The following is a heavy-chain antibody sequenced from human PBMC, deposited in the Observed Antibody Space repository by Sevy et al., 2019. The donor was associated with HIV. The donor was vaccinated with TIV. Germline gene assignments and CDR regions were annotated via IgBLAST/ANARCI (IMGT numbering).Heavy chain of an antibody. V-gene: IGHV4-61*01. CDR2: IYYSGST. CDR1: GGSVSSGSYY. J-gene: IGHJ6*03. D-gene: IGHD2-2*01. Sequence: SETLSLTCTVSGGSVSSGSYYWSWIRQPPGKGLEWIGYIYYSGSTNYNPSLKSRFTISVDTSKNQFSLKLSSVTAADTAVYYCARGAGYQLPPYYYYYYMDVWGKGTTVTVSS. CDR3: ARGAGYQLPPYYYYYYMDV.